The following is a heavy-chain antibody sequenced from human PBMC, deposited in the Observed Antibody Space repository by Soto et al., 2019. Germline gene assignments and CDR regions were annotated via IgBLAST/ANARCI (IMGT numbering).Heavy chain of an antibody. CDR3: ATVDRSVALVGWFDP. J-gene: IGHJ5*02. V-gene: IGHV1-69*01. CDR1: GGPFSRYD. CDR2: IIPVSGTG. D-gene: IGHD2-8*02. Sequence: QVHLEQSGAEVKKPGSSVKVSCKFSGGPFSRYDIIWVRQAPGQGPEWLGGIIPVSGTGNYAQKFYGRVTISGDAATNTAYMELSSVRFDDTAVYYCATVDRSVALVGWFDPWGQGTLVTVSS.